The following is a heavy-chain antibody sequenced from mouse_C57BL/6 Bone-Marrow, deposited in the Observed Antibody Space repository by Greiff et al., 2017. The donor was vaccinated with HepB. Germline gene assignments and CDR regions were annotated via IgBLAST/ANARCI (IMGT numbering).Heavy chain of an antibody. V-gene: IGHV5-17*03. CDR3: ARQKTMDY. J-gene: IGHJ4*01. Sequence: EVKLMESGGGLVKPGGSLKLSCAASGFTFSDYGMHWVRQAPEKGLEWVAYISSGSSTIYYADTVKGRFTISRDNAKNTLYLQMSSLKSEDTAMYYCARQKTMDYWGQGTSVTVSS. CDR1: GFTFSDYG. CDR2: ISSGSSTI.